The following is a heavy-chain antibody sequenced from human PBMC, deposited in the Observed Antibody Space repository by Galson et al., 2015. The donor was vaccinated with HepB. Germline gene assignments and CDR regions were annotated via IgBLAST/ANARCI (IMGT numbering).Heavy chain of an antibody. J-gene: IGHJ3*02. V-gene: IGHV5-10-1*01. CDR2: IDPSDSYT. Sequence: QSGAEVKQSGESLRISCKGSGSSFPSYWISWVRQMPGKGLEWMGRIDPSDSYTNYSPSFQGHVTISADKSISTAYLQWSSLKASDTAMYYCARRVESGYALFAFDIWGQGTMVTVSS. D-gene: IGHD5-12*01. CDR3: ARRVESGYALFAFDI. CDR1: GSSFPSYW.